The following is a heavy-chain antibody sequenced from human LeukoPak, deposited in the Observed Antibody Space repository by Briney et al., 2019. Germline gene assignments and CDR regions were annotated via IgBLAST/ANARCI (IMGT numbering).Heavy chain of an antibody. CDR2: VIAIFGRV. J-gene: IGHJ4*02. Sequence: SVKVSCEASRGTFSSYGISWVRQAPGQGLEWMGGVIAIFGRVKYGQKFQGRATITTDESTSTAYMELSSLTSEDTGVYYCARGELGDSSGFSFFDYWGQGTLVTVSS. D-gene: IGHD3-22*01. CDR1: RGTFSSYG. V-gene: IGHV1-69*05. CDR3: ARGELGDSSGFSFFDY.